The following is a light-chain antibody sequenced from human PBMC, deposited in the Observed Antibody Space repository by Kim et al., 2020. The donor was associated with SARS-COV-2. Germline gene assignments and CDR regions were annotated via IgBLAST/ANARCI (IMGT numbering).Light chain of an antibody. CDR2: DAS. CDR3: QQYDNLPLT. V-gene: IGKV1-33*01. Sequence: DIQMTQSPSSLSASVGDRVTITCQASQDISKYLNWYQQKPGKAPKLLIYDASNLETGVPSRFSGSGSGTDFTFTISSLHPEDIAAYYCQQYDNLPLTFGGGTKVEIK. CDR1: QDISKY. J-gene: IGKJ4*01.